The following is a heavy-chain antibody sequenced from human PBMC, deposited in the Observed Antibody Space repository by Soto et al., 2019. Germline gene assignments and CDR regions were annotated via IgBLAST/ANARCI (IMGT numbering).Heavy chain of an antibody. CDR2: INHSGST. CDR3: ARGLDVVVPAATSLFDP. CDR1: GGSFSGYY. J-gene: IGHJ5*02. D-gene: IGHD2-2*01. Sequence: SETLSLTCAVYGGSFSGYYWSWIRQPPGKGLEWIGEINHSGSTNYNPSLKSRVTISVDTSKNQFSLKLSSVTAADTAVYYCARGLDVVVPAATSLFDPWGQGTLVTVSS. V-gene: IGHV4-34*01.